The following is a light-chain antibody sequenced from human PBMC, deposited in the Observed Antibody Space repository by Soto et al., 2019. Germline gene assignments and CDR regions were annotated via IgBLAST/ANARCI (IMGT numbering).Light chain of an antibody. V-gene: IGKV3-11*01. J-gene: IGKJ4*01. CDR3: QQRSNWPGLT. Sequence: EIVLTQSPATLSLSPGERATLSCRASQSVSSYLAWCQQKPGQAPRLLIYDASNRATGIPARFSGSGSGTDFTLTISSLEPEDFAVYYCQQRSNWPGLTFGGGTKVDIK. CDR1: QSVSSY. CDR2: DAS.